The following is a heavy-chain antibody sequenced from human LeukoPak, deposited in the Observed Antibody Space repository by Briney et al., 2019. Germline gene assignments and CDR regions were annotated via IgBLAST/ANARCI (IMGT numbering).Heavy chain of an antibody. J-gene: IGHJ6*02. CDR2: IIPIFGTA. CDR3: ARDLVDTAMVNRALHYYGMDV. CDR1: GGTFSSYA. V-gene: IGHV1-69*01. D-gene: IGHD5-18*01. Sequence: SVKVSCKASGGTFSSYAISWVRQAPGQGLEWMGGIIPIFGTANYAQKFQGRVTITADESTSTAYMELSSLRSEDTAVYYCARDLVDTAMVNRALHYYGMDVWGQGTTVTVSS.